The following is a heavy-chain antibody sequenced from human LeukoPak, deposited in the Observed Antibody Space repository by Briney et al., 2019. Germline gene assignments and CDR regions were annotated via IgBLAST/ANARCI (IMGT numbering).Heavy chain of an antibody. D-gene: IGHD2-15*01. CDR1: GFILSDYN. J-gene: IGHJ4*02. CDR3: ARDQTGFCSGSSCLGSTFDY. V-gene: IGHV3-30*04. CDR2: ISYDGSKK. Sequence: PGRSLRLSCAASGFILSDYNMHWVRQAPGKGLEWVAVISYDGSKKYYADSVKGRFTISRDNSKNTLYLKMNSLRAEDTAVYYCARDQTGFCSGSSCLGSTFDYWGQGTLVTVSS.